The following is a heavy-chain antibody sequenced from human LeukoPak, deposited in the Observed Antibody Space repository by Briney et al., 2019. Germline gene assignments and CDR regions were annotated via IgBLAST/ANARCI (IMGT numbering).Heavy chain of an antibody. J-gene: IGHJ4*02. CDR2: ISAYNGNT. CDR1: GYTFTSYG. Sequence: ASVKVSCKASGYTFTSYGISWVRQAPGQGLEWMGWISAYNGNTNYAQKFQGRVTMTRDTSISTAYMELSRLRSDDTAVYYCARDLNIVVVVAATGTAVAGTGGFDYWGQGTLVTVSS. V-gene: IGHV1-18*01. CDR3: ARDLNIVVVVAATGTAVAGTGGFDY. D-gene: IGHD2-15*01.